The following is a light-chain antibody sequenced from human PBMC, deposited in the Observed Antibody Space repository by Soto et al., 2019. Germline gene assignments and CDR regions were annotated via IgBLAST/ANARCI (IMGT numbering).Light chain of an antibody. J-gene: IGKJ1*01. CDR1: QTVSSNY. CDR2: GAS. V-gene: IGKV3-20*01. CDR3: QQYGSSPTWT. Sequence: EIVLTQSPGTLSLSPGEGATLSCWASQTVSSNYLAWYQQRPGQAPRLIIYGASTRATDIPARFSGSGSGTEFTLTISSLQPDDFATYYCQQYGSSPTWTFGQGTKVDIK.